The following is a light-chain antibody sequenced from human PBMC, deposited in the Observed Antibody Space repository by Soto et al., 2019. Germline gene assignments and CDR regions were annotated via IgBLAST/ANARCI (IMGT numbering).Light chain of an antibody. CDR1: QSVGTR. CDR3: QQYYNWPPWT. Sequence: EILLTQSPDTLSLSPGERATLSCRAAQSVGTRLAWYQHKTGQAPRLLISGASSRATGIPDRFTGSGSETSFTLTISRLEPEDFALYYCQQYYNWPPWTFGLGTKVEIK. CDR2: GAS. J-gene: IGKJ1*01. V-gene: IGKV3-20*01.